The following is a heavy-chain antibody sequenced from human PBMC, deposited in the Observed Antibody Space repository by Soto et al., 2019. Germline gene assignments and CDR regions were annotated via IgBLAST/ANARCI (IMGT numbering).Heavy chain of an antibody. D-gene: IGHD2-21*01. CDR1: GFTVNSTY. Sequence: GGSLRLSCAASGFTVNSTYMSWVRQAPGKGLECVSVIYSGGTTYYADPVKGRFTISRDTSKNTLYLHMNSLRAEDTAVYYCARVLCAEYGGGDAPGGFDYWGQEPLVPVSS. CDR2: IYSGGTT. J-gene: IGHJ4*02. V-gene: IGHV3-53*01. CDR3: ARVLCAEYGGGDAPGGFDY.